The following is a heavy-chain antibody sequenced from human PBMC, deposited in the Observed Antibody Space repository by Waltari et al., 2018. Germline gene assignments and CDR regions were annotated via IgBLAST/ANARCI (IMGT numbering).Heavy chain of an antibody. Sequence: QLQLQESGPKLVKPSETLSLTCTVSGTSIAAHYFFWAWVRQSPGKGLEWIGSVLSSGQPYYNPSLKDRVTVSLDASKDQFSLKLTSMTAADTAVYFCAKHPNSLYYFDSWGQGTLVAVSS. CDR1: GTSIAAHYFF. CDR2: VLSSGQP. V-gene: IGHV4-39*01. D-gene: IGHD2-2*02. J-gene: IGHJ4*02. CDR3: AKHPNSLYYFDS.